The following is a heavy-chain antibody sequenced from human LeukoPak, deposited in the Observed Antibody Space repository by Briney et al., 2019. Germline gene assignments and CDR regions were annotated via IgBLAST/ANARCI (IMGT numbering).Heavy chain of an antibody. CDR3: AREHRGPFDY. CDR1: GFTFSSYT. V-gene: IGHV3-30*04. J-gene: IGHJ4*02. CDR2: ISYDGSNK. Sequence: PGGSLRLSCAASGFTFSSYTMHWVRQAPGKGLEWVAVISYDGSNKYYADSVKGRFTISRDNSKNTLYLQMNSLRAEDTAVYYCAREHRGPFDYWGQGTLVTVSS. D-gene: IGHD3-10*01.